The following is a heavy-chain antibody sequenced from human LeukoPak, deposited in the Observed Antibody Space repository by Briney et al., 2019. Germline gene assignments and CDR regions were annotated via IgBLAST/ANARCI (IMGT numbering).Heavy chain of an antibody. J-gene: IGHJ3*02. V-gene: IGHV4-39*01. Sequence: SETLSLTCTVSGGAISRSTYYWGWIRQPPGSRPEWIGSIYYSGSTYYNPSLRSRITISVDTSKKQFSLRLSSVTAADTAVYYCAGHQWRDAFDIWGQGTMVTVSS. CDR1: GGAISRSTYY. CDR2: IYYSGST. D-gene: IGHD6-19*01. CDR3: AGHQWRDAFDI.